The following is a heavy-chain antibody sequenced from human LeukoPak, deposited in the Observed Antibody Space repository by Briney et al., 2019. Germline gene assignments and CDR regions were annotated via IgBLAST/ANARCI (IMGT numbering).Heavy chain of an antibody. Sequence: GGSLRLSCAASGFTFSSYGMHWVRQAPGKGLEWVAVISYDGSNKYYADSVKGRFTISRDNSKNTLYLQMNSLRAEDTAVYYCAKDRRLGYCSGGSCYLDYWGQGTLPTVSS. CDR1: GFTFSSYG. CDR2: ISYDGSNK. V-gene: IGHV3-30*18. D-gene: IGHD2-15*01. J-gene: IGHJ4*02. CDR3: AKDRRLGYCSGGSCYLDY.